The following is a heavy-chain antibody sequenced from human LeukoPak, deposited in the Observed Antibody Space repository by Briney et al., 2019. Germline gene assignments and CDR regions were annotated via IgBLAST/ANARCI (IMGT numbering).Heavy chain of an antibody. V-gene: IGHV3-30-3*01. CDR1: GFTFSSYA. CDR3: ARDPLYCSGGSCYFDY. D-gene: IGHD2-15*01. J-gene: IGHJ4*02. CDR2: ISYDGSNK. Sequence: GGSLRLSCAASGFTFSSYAMHWVRQAPGKGLEWVAVISYDGSNKYYADSVKGRFTISRDNAKNSLYLQMNSLRAEDTAVYYCARDPLYCSGGSCYFDYWGQGTLVTVSS.